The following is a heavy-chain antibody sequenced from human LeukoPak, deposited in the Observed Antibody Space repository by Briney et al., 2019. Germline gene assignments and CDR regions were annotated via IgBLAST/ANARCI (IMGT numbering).Heavy chain of an antibody. J-gene: IGHJ6*03. CDR3: AKVGPSLVRGLIRGGARYYYNYMDV. Sequence: GGSLRLSCAASGFTFSNYWMSWVRQAPGKGLEWVANIKQDRSEKYYVDSVKGRFTISRDNAKNTLYLQMNSLRAEDTAVYYCAKVGPSLVRGLIRGGARYYYNYMDVWGKGTTVTISS. V-gene: IGHV3-7*03. CDR1: GFTFSNYW. D-gene: IGHD3-10*01. CDR2: IKQDRSEK.